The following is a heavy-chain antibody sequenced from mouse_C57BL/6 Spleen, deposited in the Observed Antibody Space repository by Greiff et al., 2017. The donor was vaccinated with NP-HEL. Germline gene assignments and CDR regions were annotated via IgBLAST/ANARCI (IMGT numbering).Heavy chain of an antibody. V-gene: IGHV1-54*01. CDR2: INPGSGGT. Sequence: VQLQQSGAELVRPGTSVKVSCKASGYAFTNYLIEWVKQRPGQGLEWIGVINPGSGGTNYNEKFKGTATLPAEQSSSTAYMQLSSLTSEDSAVYFCAREGPIYDGYYPAYWGQGTLVTVSA. CDR3: AREGPIYDGYYPAY. D-gene: IGHD2-3*01. CDR1: GYAFTNYL. J-gene: IGHJ3*01.